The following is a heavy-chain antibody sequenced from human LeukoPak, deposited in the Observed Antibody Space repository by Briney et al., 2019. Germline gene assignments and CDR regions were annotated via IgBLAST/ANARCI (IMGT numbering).Heavy chain of an antibody. Sequence: AGGSLRLSCAASGFTFDDYAMHWVRQAPGKGLEWVSGISWNSGSIGYADSVKGRFTISRDNTKNSLYLQMNSLRAEDMALYYCAKDLVGYSYGFDYWGQGTLVTV. CDR1: GFTFDDYA. V-gene: IGHV3-9*03. D-gene: IGHD5-18*01. CDR3: AKDLVGYSYGFDY. CDR2: ISWNSGSI. J-gene: IGHJ4*02.